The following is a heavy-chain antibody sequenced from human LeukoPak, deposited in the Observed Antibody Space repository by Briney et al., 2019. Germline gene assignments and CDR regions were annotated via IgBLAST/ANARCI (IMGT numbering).Heavy chain of an antibody. J-gene: IGHJ4*02. D-gene: IGHD2-8*01. CDR1: GFTFSSYA. CDR2: ITEGHYI. V-gene: IGHV3-21*01. CDR3: AHFGTRGDY. Sequence: PRGSLRLSCAASGFTFSSYAMSWVRQAPGKGLECASSITEGHYISYADSVKGRFTISRDNTKNSLYLQMNSLRVEDTAVYYCAHFGTRGDYWGQGALVTVSS.